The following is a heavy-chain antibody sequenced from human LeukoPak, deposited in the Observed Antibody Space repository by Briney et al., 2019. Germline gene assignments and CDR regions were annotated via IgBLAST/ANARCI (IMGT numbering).Heavy chain of an antibody. Sequence: GASVKVSCKASGYTFTSYYMHWVRQAPGQGLEWMGIIHPSGGSTTYSQKFQGRVAMTRDTSTSTVYMELSSLRSDDTAVYYCASNREYCGGDCYSYDAFDIWGQGTMVTVSS. J-gene: IGHJ3*02. CDR2: IHPSGGST. V-gene: IGHV1-46*01. CDR1: GYTFTSYY. D-gene: IGHD2-21*01. CDR3: ASNREYCGGDCYSYDAFDI.